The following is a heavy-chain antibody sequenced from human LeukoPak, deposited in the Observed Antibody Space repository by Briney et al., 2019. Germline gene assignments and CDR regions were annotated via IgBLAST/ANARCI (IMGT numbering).Heavy chain of an antibody. CDR3: ARGERGYYDSSGYWAFDY. D-gene: IGHD3-22*01. CDR2: INSDGSST. CDR1: GFTFSSYW. V-gene: IGHV3-74*01. Sequence: GGSLRLSCAASGFTFSSYWMHWVRQAPGKGLVWVSRINSDGSSTSYADSVKGRLTISRDNAKNTLYLQMNSLRAEDTAVYYCARGERGYYDSSGYWAFDYWGQGTLVTVSS. J-gene: IGHJ4*02.